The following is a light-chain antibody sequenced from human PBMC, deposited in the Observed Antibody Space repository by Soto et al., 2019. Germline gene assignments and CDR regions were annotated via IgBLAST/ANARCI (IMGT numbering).Light chain of an antibody. CDR1: QGFRHV. CDR2: AAS. V-gene: IGKV1-6*01. Sequence: AIQMTQSPSSLSASVGDRVTIPCRASQGFRHVLGWYQQKPGKAPKLLIYAASSLQSGVPSRFSGSGSGTDFTLTISSLQPEDFATYYCLQYYYCPYTFGQGTRLEIK. J-gene: IGKJ2*01. CDR3: LQYYYCPYT.